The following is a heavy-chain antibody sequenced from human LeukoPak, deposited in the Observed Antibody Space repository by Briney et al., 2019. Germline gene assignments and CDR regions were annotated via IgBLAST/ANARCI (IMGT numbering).Heavy chain of an antibody. CDR3: ARGRPGYYYDSSGYYYGFNWFDP. Sequence: SGTLSLTCAVSGGSISSSNWWSWVRQPPGKGLEWIGEIYHSGSTNYNPSLKSRVTISVDKSKNQFSLKLSSVTAADTAVYYCARGRPGYYYDSSGYYYGFNWFDPWGQGTLVTVSS. CDR1: GGSISSSNW. D-gene: IGHD3-22*01. V-gene: IGHV4-4*02. CDR2: IYHSGST. J-gene: IGHJ5*02.